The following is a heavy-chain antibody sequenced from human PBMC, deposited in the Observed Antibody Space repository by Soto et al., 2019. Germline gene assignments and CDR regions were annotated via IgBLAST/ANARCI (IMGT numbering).Heavy chain of an antibody. CDR3: ARDGYHHDAFDI. CDR2: IYCSGST. Sequence: PSETLSLTCTVSGGSISSGDYYWSWIRQPPGKGLEWIGYIYCSGSTYYNPSLKSRVTISVDTSKNQFSLKLSSVTAADTAVYYCARDGYHHDAFDIWGQGTMVTVSS. J-gene: IGHJ3*02. D-gene: IGHD5-12*01. CDR1: GGSISSGDYY. V-gene: IGHV4-30-4*01.